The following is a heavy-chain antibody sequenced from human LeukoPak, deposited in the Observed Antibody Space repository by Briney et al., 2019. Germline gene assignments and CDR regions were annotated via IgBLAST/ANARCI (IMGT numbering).Heavy chain of an antibody. CDR2: ISTSSSYI. CDR1: GFTFSSYS. D-gene: IGHD5-12*01. Sequence: GGSLRLSCAASGFTFSSYSMNWVRQAPGKGLEWVSFISTSSSYIHYADSVKGRFTISRDNAKNSLYLQMNSLRAEDTAVYYCARGYSGYDLTIAYWGQGTLVTVSS. J-gene: IGHJ4*02. CDR3: ARGYSGYDLTIAY. V-gene: IGHV3-21*01.